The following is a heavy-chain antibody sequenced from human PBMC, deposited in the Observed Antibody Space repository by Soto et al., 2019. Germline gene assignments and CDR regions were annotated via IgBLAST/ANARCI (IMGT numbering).Heavy chain of an antibody. CDR3: AKAGPLRFGELLSELDY. CDR2: ISGSGGST. Sequence: WGSLRLSCASSGFTFSSYAMSWVRQAPGKGLEWVSAISGSGGSTYYADSVKGRFTISRDNSKNTLYLQMNSLRAEDTAVYYCAKAGPLRFGELLSELDYWGQGTLVTVSS. CDR1: GFTFSSYA. J-gene: IGHJ4*02. V-gene: IGHV3-23*01. D-gene: IGHD3-10*01.